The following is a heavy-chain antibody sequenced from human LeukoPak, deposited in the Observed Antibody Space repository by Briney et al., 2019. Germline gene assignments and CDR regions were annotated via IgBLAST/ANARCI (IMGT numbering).Heavy chain of an antibody. V-gene: IGHV3-23*01. CDR3: ARGNRPVFDY. D-gene: IGHD1-14*01. CDR2: ISGSGGST. CDR1: GFTFSSYA. Sequence: GGSLRLSCAASGFTFSSYAMNWVRQAPGKGLEWVSVISGSGGSTYYADSVKGRFTISRDNSKNTLYLQMNSLRAEDTAVYYCARGNRPVFDYWGQGTLVTVSS. J-gene: IGHJ4*02.